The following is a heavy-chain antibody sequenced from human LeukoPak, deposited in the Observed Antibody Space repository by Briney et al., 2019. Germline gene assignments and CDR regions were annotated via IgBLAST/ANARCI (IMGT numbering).Heavy chain of an antibody. Sequence: GASVKVSCNTSGYTFTNYGVSWVRQAPGQGLEWMGWISAYNGYTNYAQKLQVRVTMTTDTSTSTAYMELRSLTSDDTAVYYCARDKAVTTELTQYFQHWGQGTLVTVSS. J-gene: IGHJ1*01. CDR3: ARDKAVTTELTQYFQH. CDR1: GYTFTNYG. CDR2: ISAYNGYT. V-gene: IGHV1-18*01. D-gene: IGHD4-11*01.